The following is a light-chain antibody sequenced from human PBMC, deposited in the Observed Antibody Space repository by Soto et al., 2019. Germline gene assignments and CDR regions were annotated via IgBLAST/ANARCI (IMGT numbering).Light chain of an antibody. J-gene: IGLJ1*01. CDR1: SSDIGYYDY. V-gene: IGLV2-14*01. CDR3: SSHSSSSAYYV. CDR2: EVN. Sequence: QSALTQPASVSGSPGQSITISCTGTSSDIGYYDYVPWYQHHSGKAPKLIIYEVNSRPSGVPNRFSGSKSVNTASLTISGLQAEDEADYFCSSHSSSSAYYVFGTGTKVTVL.